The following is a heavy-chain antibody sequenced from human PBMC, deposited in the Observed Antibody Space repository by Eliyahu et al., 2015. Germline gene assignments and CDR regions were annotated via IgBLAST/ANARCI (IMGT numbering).Heavy chain of an antibody. Sequence: QVQLLQSGPEVRKPGASVKVSCKSSGYSFTTYGINWVRQAPGQGLEWPGWIRTFNGDTNYAQNLQGRITLTTDVSTGAAYMELRGLSSDDTATYYCARLSSIVMVPAAAFDYWGPGTPVTVSS. D-gene: IGHD2-21*01. CDR2: IRTFNGDT. J-gene: IGHJ4*02. CDR1: GYSFTTYG. CDR3: ARLSSIVMVPAAAFDY. V-gene: IGHV1-18*01.